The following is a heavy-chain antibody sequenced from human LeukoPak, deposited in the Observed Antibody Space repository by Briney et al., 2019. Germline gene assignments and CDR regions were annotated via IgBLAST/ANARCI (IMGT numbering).Heavy chain of an antibody. CDR3: ARDDGIVVADY. CDR1: GFTFSSYS. CDR2: ISSSSSYI. V-gene: IGHV3-21*01. D-gene: IGHD3-22*01. J-gene: IGHJ4*02. Sequence: TPGGSLRLSCAASGFTFSSYSMNWVRQAPGKGLEWVSSISSSSSYIYYADSAKGRFTISRDNAKNSLYLQMNSLRAEDTAVYYCARDDGIVVADYWGQGTLVTVSS.